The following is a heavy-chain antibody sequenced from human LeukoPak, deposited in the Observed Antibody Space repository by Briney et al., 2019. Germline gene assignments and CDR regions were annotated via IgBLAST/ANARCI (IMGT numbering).Heavy chain of an antibody. V-gene: IGHV3-9*01. Sequence: GGSLRLSCVASGFTFDDYAMHWVRQAPGKGLEWVSGISWNSGSMGYADSVKGRFTISRDNAKNSLYLQMNSLRAEVTALYYCAKDMGYSGNYRTPDYWGQGTLVTVSS. CDR2: ISWNSGSM. CDR3: AKDMGYSGNYRTPDY. J-gene: IGHJ4*02. CDR1: GFTFDDYA. D-gene: IGHD1-26*01.